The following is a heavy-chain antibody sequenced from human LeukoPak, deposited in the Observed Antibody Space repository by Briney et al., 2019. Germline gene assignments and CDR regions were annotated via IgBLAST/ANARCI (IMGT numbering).Heavy chain of an antibody. CDR3: ARASAAGTTTPINY. CDR2: INPSAGST. CDR1: GYIFTSYC. V-gene: IGHV1-46*01. J-gene: IGHJ4*02. D-gene: IGHD6-13*01. Sequence: ASVKVSCQASGYIFTSYCIHWVRQAPGQGLEWMGVINPSAGSTSYTQKFQGKVTMTRDTSTGTVYMELSSLRSEDTAVYYCARASAAGTTTPINYWGQGTLVTVSS.